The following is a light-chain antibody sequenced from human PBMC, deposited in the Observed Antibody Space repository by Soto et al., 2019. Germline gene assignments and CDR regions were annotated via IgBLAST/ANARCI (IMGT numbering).Light chain of an antibody. Sequence: DIQMTQSPSSLSASLGDRVTITCRASQGIGVYLAWFQQKPGNVPKLLIYAASTLQSGVPSRFSGSGSWTDFTLTISSLQPEDVATYYCQQYNSAPLTFGGGTKVEIK. V-gene: IGKV1-27*01. CDR2: AAS. CDR3: QQYNSAPLT. J-gene: IGKJ4*01. CDR1: QGIGVY.